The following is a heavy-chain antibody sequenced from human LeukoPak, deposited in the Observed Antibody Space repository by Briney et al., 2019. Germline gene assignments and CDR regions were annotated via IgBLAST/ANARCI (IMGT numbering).Heavy chain of an antibody. D-gene: IGHD5-24*01. J-gene: IGHJ4*02. Sequence: SETLSLTCTASGGSISVYYWSWVWQPPGKGLEWIGYISHSGSINYNPSLQSRVTISIDTSNNQFSLNVRSATAADTAVYYCARSRDAYLLDYWGQGTLVTVSS. CDR2: ISHSGSI. V-gene: IGHV4-59*01. CDR3: ARSRDAYLLDY. CDR1: GGSISVYY.